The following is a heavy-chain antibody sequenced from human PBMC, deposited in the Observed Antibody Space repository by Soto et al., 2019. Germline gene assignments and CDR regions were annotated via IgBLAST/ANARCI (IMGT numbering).Heavy chain of an antibody. D-gene: IGHD5-18*01. CDR3: ASSGYSYAYDVSYFDS. CDR2: IIPIFGTA. J-gene: IGHJ4*02. Sequence: SVKVSCKASGGTFTSYAISWVRQAPGQGLEWMGGIIPIFGTANYAQKFQGRVTITADESTSTAYMELSSLRAEDTAVYYCASSGYSYAYDVSYFDSWGQGTLVTVSS. V-gene: IGHV1-69*13. CDR1: GGTFTSYA.